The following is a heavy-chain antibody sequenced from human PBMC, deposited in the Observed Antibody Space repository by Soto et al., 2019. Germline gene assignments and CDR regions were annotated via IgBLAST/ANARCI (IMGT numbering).Heavy chain of an antibody. CDR3: ARASGYSYGFDY. CDR1: GGSISSRDYY. Sequence: SETLSRTCTASGGSISSRDYYWSWIRQPPGKGLEWIGYIYYSGSTYYNPSLKSRVTISVDTSKNQFSLKLSSVTAADTAVYYWARASGYSYGFDYPGQAPSDTVSS. J-gene: IGHJ4*02. CDR2: IYYSGST. V-gene: IGHV4-30-4*01. D-gene: IGHD5-18*01.